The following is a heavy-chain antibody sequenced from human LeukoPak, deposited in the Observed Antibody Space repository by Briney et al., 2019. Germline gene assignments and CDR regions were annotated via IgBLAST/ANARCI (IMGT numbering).Heavy chain of an antibody. V-gene: IGHV3-23*01. CDR1: GFTFSSYA. Sequence: PGGSLRLSCAASGFTFSSYAMSWVRQAPGKGLEWVSAISGSGGSTYYADSVKGRFTISRDNSKNTLYLQMNSLRAEDTAVYYCAKDGPRDGYGDTYYFDYWGQGNLVTVSS. D-gene: IGHD4-17*01. J-gene: IGHJ4*02. CDR2: ISGSGGST. CDR3: AKDGPRDGYGDTYYFDY.